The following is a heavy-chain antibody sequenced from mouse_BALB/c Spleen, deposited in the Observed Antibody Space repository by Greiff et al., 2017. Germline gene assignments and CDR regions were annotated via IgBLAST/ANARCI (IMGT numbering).Heavy chain of an antibody. D-gene: IGHD2-1*01. V-gene: IGHV2-6-6*01. CDR3: AKRDGNYYFDY. CDR1: GFSLTNSG. CDR2: IWGDGST. Sequence: QVQLQQSGPGLVAPSQSLSITCTVSGFSLTNSGVHWVRQSPGKGLEWLGVIWGDGSTNYNSAFKSRLSISKDNSKSQVFLKMNSLQTDDTARYYCAKRDGNYYFDYWGQGTTLTVSS. J-gene: IGHJ2*01.